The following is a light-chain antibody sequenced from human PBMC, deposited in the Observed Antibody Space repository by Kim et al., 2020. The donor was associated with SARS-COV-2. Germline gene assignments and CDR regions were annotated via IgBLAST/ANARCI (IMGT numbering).Light chain of an antibody. V-gene: IGKV3-15*01. CDR1: QTVSNK. Sequence: PGERVTLSCRASQTVSNKLAWYQQKLGRAPRLLIYGASTRATGIPARFSGSGSGTDFTLTISSLQSEDFAIYYCQQYDSWPPLTFGGGTKVDIK. CDR3: QQYDSWPPLT. CDR2: GAS. J-gene: IGKJ4*01.